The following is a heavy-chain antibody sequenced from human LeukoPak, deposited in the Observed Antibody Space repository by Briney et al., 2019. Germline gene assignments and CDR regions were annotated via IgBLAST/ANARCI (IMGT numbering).Heavy chain of an antibody. V-gene: IGHV1-18*01. D-gene: IGHD3-10*01. CDR1: GYTFTSYG. CDR3: ARVPQGTGYYFDY. J-gene: IGHJ4*02. CDR2: ISAYNGNT. Sequence: GASVTVSCKASGYTFTSYGISWVRQAPGHGLEWMGWISAYNGNTNYAQKLQGRVTMTTDISTSTAYMELRSLRSDDTAVYYCARVPQGTGYYFDYWGQGTLVTVSS.